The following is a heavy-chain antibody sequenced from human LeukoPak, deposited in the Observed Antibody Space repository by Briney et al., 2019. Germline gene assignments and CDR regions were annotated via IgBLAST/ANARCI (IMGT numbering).Heavy chain of an antibody. V-gene: IGHV1-2*02. CDR2: INPNSGGT. D-gene: IGHD4-17*01. Sequence: ASVKVSCKASGYTFTGYYMHWVRQAPGQGLEWMGWINPNSGGTNYAQKFQGRVTMTRDTSINTAYMGLSRLKSDDTAMYYCARDRTTVTIFDSWGQGTLVTVSS. CDR1: GYTFTGYY. J-gene: IGHJ4*02. CDR3: ARDRTTVTIFDS.